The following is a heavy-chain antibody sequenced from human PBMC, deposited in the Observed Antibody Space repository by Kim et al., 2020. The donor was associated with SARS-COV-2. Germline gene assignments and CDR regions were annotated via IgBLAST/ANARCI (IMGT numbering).Heavy chain of an antibody. V-gene: IGHV3-23*01. J-gene: IGHJ4*02. CDR1: GFTFSSYA. CDR3: AKDVWYTSSSIDC. D-gene: IGHD6-6*01. CDR2: LSGSGASK. Sequence: GGSLRLSCAASGFTFSSYAMSWVRQAPGKGLEWVSALSGSGASKYYADSVKGRFTVSRDNSKNTLYLQMNSLRAEDTALYYCAKDVWYTSSSIDCWGQGALVTVSS.